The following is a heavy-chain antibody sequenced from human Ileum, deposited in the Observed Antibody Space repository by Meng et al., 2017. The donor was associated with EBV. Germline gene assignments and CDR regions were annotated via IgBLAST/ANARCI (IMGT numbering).Heavy chain of an antibody. D-gene: IGHD6-13*01. CDR1: GGPINSSSYY. Sequence: QRQLQGPGPGLVKPSETLSLTCTGSGGPINSSSYYWGWIRQPPGKGLEWIGSIYYSGRTYYNPSLKSRVTISVDTSKNQFSLKLSSVTAADTAVYYCARPIAAAGWFDPWGQGTLVTVSS. V-gene: IGHV4-39*01. CDR2: IYYSGRT. J-gene: IGHJ5*02. CDR3: ARPIAAAGWFDP.